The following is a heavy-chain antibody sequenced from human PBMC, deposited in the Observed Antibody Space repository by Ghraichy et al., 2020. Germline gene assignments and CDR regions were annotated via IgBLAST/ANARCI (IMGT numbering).Heavy chain of an antibody. CDR3: ARDSTMVQGVINRFDP. D-gene: IGHD3-10*01. J-gene: IGHJ5*02. Sequence: SETLSLTCTVSGGSVSSTSYYWSWIRQPPGKGLEWIGYIYYSGSTNYNPSLKSRVTVSIDTSKNQFSLKLSSVTAADTAVYYCARDSTMVQGVINRFDPWGQGTLVTVSS. V-gene: IGHV4-61*01. CDR1: GGSVSSTSYY. CDR2: IYYSGST.